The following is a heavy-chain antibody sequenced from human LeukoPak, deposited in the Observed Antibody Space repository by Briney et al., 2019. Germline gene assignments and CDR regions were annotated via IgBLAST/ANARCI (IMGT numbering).Heavy chain of an antibody. CDR1: GGSISSSSHY. CDR2: IYYSGST. V-gene: IGHV4-39*01. Sequence: SETLSLTCTVSGGSISSSSHYWGWIRQPPGKGLEWIGSIYYSGSTYYNPSLKSRVTISVDTSKNQFSLKLSSVTAADTSVYYCVRQKSGSYGLFDYWGQGTLVTVSS. J-gene: IGHJ4*02. CDR3: VRQKSGSYGLFDY. D-gene: IGHD1-26*01.